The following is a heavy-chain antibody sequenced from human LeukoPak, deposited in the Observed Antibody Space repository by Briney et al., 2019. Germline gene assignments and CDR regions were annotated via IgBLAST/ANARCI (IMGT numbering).Heavy chain of an antibody. CDR1: GGTFSSYA. D-gene: IGHD2-2*01. V-gene: IGHV1-69*05. Sequence: SVKVSCKASGGTFSSYAISWVRQAPGQGLEWMVRIIPIFGTANYAQKFQGRVTITTDESTSTAYMELSSLRSEDTAVYYCARGPSIVVVPAATRYYYMDVWGKGTTVTVSS. J-gene: IGHJ6*03. CDR2: IIPIFGTA. CDR3: ARGPSIVVVPAATRYYYMDV.